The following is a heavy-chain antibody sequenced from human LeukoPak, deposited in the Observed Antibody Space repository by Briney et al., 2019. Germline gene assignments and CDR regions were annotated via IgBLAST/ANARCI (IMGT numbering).Heavy chain of an antibody. CDR3: ASCSGWYYYFDY. D-gene: IGHD6-19*01. CDR1: GFTFDDYG. CDR2: INWNGGST. J-gene: IGHJ4*02. V-gene: IGHV3-20*01. Sequence: GGSLRLSCAASGFTFDDYGMSWVRQAPGKGLEWVSGINWNGGSTGYADSVKGRFTISRDNAKNSLYLQMNSLRAEDTALYHCASCSGWYYYFDYWGQGTLVTVSS.